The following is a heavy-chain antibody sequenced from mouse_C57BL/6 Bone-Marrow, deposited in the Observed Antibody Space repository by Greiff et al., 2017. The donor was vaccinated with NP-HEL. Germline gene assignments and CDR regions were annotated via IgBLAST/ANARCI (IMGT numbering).Heavy chain of an antibody. Sequence: VQLQQPGAELVKPGASVKLSCKASGYTFTSYWMHWVKQRPGQGLEWIGMIHPNSGSTNYNEKFKSKATLTVDKSSSTAYMQLSSLTSEDSAVYYCARTGNYVDYFDYWGQGTTLTVSS. CDR3: ARTGNYVDYFDY. CDR1: GYTFTSYW. V-gene: IGHV1-64*01. CDR2: IHPNSGST. J-gene: IGHJ2*01. D-gene: IGHD2-1*01.